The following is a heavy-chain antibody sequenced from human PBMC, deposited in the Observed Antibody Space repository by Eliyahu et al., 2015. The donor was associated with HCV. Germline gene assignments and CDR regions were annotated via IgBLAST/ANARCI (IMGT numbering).Heavy chain of an antibody. Sequence: QVQLQQWGAGLLRPSETLSLXCXXSGGXFXXFSWGGFRQPPGRGLEWIGGIAVRRSTSYNPSLKSRVTISHDTSNNHLSLNLNSVTAADTALYYCARINRIDVIVVLPYYYYVIDVWGQGTTVTVSS. J-gene: IGHJ6*02. CDR1: GGXFXXFS. V-gene: IGHV4-34*01. CDR3: ARINRIDVIVVLPYYYYVIDV. CDR2: IAVRRST. D-gene: IGHD2/OR15-2a*01.